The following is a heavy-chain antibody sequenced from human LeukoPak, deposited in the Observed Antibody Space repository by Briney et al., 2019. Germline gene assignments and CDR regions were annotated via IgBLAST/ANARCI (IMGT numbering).Heavy chain of an antibody. D-gene: IGHD4-23*01. CDR3: ARLGAEKDGNFPPVGFY. CDR1: GYSFTSYW. V-gene: IGHV5-51*01. J-gene: IGHJ4*02. CDR2: IYPGDSDT. Sequence: GESLKISCKGSGYSFTSYWIGWVRQMPGKGLEWMGIIYPGDSDTRYNPSFQGQVTISADKSISTAYLQWSSLKASDTAMYYCARLGAEKDGNFPPVGFYWGQGTLVTVSS.